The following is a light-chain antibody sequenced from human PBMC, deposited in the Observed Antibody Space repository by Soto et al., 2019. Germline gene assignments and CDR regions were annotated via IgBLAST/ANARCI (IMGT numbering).Light chain of an antibody. CDR1: QSISSW. V-gene: IGKV1-5*03. CDR3: QQTYSTPSIT. J-gene: IGKJ5*01. Sequence: DIQMTQSPSTLSASVGDRVTITCRASQSISSWLAWYQQKPGKAPNLLIYKASSLESGVPSRFSGSGSGTEFTLTISSLQPDDFATYYCQQTYSTPSITFGQGTRLEI. CDR2: KAS.